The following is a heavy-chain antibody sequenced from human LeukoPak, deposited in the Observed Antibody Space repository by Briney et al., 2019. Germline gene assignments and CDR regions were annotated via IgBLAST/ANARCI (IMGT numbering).Heavy chain of an antibody. CDR3: ARTHYGDYGGAFDI. Sequence: PGGSLRLSCAASGFTFSSYWMSCVRQAPGKGLEWVANIKQDGSEKYYVDSVKGRFTTSRDNAKNSLYLQMNSLRAEDTAVYYCARTHYGDYGGAFDIWGQGTMVTVSS. V-gene: IGHV3-7*01. D-gene: IGHD4-17*01. CDR2: IKQDGSEK. J-gene: IGHJ3*02. CDR1: GFTFSSYW.